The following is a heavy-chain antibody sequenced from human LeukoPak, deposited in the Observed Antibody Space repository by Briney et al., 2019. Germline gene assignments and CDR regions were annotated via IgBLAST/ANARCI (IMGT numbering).Heavy chain of an antibody. CDR2: FSGSSGNT. V-gene: IGHV3-23*01. CDR1: GFTFSSSV. CDR3: AKGVRRSSDYSSPVDY. Sequence: GGSLRLSCVASGFTFSSSVMSWVRQAPGKGLEWVSTFSGSSGNTYYADSVKGRFTISRDNSENTVYLQMNSLRAEDTAVYYCAKGVRRSSDYSSPVDYWGQGTLVTVSS. J-gene: IGHJ4*02. D-gene: IGHD3-22*01.